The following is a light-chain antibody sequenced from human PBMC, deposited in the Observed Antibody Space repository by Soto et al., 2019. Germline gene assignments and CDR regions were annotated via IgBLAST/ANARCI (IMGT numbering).Light chain of an antibody. Sequence: DIQMTQSPSSLSASVGDRVTITCRASQSISSYLNWYQQKPVKAPKLLIYAASSLQSGVPSRFSGSRSGPDFTLTISSLQPEDFATYYCQQSYSSPPTFGQGTKVDNK. CDR3: QQSYSSPPT. CDR2: AAS. CDR1: QSISSY. V-gene: IGKV1-39*01. J-gene: IGKJ1*01.